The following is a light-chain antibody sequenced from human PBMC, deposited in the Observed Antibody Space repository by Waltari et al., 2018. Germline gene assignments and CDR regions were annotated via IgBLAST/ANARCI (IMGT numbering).Light chain of an antibody. CDR2: YKSDSDK. CDR3: LIWHSSAWV. CDR1: SDINVGTYR. Sequence: QAVLTQPSSLSASPGASASPTCTLRSDINVGTYRINLYPQKPGSPPQYLLKYKSDSDKQQGSGVPSRFSGSKDASANAGILLISGLQSEDEADYYCLIWHSSAWVFGGGTKLTVL. J-gene: IGLJ3*02. V-gene: IGLV5-45*03.